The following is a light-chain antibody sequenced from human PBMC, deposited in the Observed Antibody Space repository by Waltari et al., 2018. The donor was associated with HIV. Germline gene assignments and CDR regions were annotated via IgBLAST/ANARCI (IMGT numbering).Light chain of an antibody. CDR2: DAF. CDR1: ESLSNS. V-gene: IGKV3-11*01. Sequence: EIVLTQSPGALSLSPGERATLSCRASESLSNSFAWYRQKPGQPPRLLIYDAFKRATGIPSRFSGSGSGTDFTLTISSLQPEDFATYYCQQSYNTSYSFGQGTKLEIK. CDR3: QQSYNTSYS. J-gene: IGKJ2*03.